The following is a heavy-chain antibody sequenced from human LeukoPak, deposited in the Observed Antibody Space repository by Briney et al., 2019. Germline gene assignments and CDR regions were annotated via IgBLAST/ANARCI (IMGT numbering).Heavy chain of an antibody. J-gene: IGHJ3*02. CDR1: GYTLTELS. CDR2: FDPEDGET. CDR3: ATRPGYSYGEDAFDI. V-gene: IGHV1-24*01. D-gene: IGHD5-18*01. Sequence: ASVKVSCKVSGYTLTELSMHWVRQAPGKGLEWMGGFDPEDGETIYAQKFQGRATMTEDTSTDTAYMELSSLRSEDTAVYYCATRPGYSYGEDAFDIWGQGTMVTVSS.